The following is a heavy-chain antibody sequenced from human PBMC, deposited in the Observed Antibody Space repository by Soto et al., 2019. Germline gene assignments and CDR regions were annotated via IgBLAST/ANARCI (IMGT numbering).Heavy chain of an antibody. V-gene: IGHV1-2*02. D-gene: IGHD6-6*01. CDR1: GYTFTDNY. CDR2: INPNTGGA. CDR3: ARDFSSSADGFDY. J-gene: IGHJ4*02. Sequence: QVQLVQSGAEVEKPGASLKVSCKASGYTFTDNYIHWVRQAPGHGLEWMGWINPNTGGANYAQKFQGRVTVTRDTSITTAYMELSRLRSDDTAVYYCARDFSSSADGFDYWGQGTLVTVSS.